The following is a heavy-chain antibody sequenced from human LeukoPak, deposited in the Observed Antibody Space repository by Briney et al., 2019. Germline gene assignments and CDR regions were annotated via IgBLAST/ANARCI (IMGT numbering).Heavy chain of an antibody. D-gene: IGHD2-8*02. CDR1: GFTFSSYA. Sequence: GGSLRLSCAASGFTFSSYAMTWVRQAPGKGLEWVSTITSSGSTTYYADSVKGRFIISRDSSKNTLYLQVGSLRAEDTAIYYCGKDSRTGGPRGFDSWGQGTLVTVSS. J-gene: IGHJ4*02. V-gene: IGHV3-23*01. CDR2: ITSSGSTT. CDR3: GKDSRTGGPRGFDS.